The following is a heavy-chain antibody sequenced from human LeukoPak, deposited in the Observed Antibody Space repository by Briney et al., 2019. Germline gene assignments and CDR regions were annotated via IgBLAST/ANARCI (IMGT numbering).Heavy chain of an antibody. Sequence: GGSLRLSCAASGFTFSSYGMNWVRQAPGKGLEFVSGISGSGGSTYYADSVKGRFTISKDNSKNTLYMRMSSLRAEDTALYYCAKRRYDSSGHFDSWGQGTLVTVSS. CDR1: GFTFSSYG. CDR3: AKRRYDSSGHFDS. D-gene: IGHD3-22*01. J-gene: IGHJ4*02. CDR2: ISGSGGST. V-gene: IGHV3-23*01.